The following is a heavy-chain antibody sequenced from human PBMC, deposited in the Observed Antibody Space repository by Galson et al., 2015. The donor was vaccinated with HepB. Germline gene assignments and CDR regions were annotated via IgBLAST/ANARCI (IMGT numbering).Heavy chain of an antibody. V-gene: IGHV3-23*01. Sequence: SLRLSCAASGFTFSSYAMSWARQAPGKGLEWISAISGNAGSTYYADSVKGRFTISRDNSKNTLYLQMNSLRAEDTAVYYRANLKPPTEEWLQLRFRAGLYYYYHGMDVWGQGTTVTVSS. J-gene: IGHJ6*02. CDR3: ANLKPPTEEWLQLRFRAGLYYYYHGMDV. D-gene: IGHD5-24*01. CDR2: ISGNAGST. CDR1: GFTFSSYA.